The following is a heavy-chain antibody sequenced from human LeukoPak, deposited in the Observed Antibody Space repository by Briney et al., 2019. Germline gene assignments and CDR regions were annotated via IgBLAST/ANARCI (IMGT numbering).Heavy chain of an antibody. CDR3: AKDLGYCSVYYYYGMDV. Sequence: GGSLRLSCAASGFTFSSYGMHWFRQAPGKGLEWVAVISYDGSNKYYADSVKGRFTISRDNSKNTLYLQMNSLRAEDTAVYYCAKDLGYCSVYYYYGMDVWGQGTTVTVSS. CDR2: ISYDGSNK. V-gene: IGHV3-30*18. CDR1: GFTFSSYG. D-gene: IGHD2-15*01. J-gene: IGHJ6*02.